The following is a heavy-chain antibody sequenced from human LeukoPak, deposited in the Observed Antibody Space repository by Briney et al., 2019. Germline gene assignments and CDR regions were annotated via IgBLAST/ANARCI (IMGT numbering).Heavy chain of an antibody. Sequence: GGSLRLSCATSGFTFSDYAMLWVRQAPGKGLEWVSQISGSGDTTNHADSVKGRLTISRDNSKNTLFLQMNSLRVEDTAVYYCANADCGSGGCRRTDYWGQGTLVTVSS. CDR1: GFTFSDYA. V-gene: IGHV3-23*01. CDR3: ANADCGSGGCRRTDY. J-gene: IGHJ4*02. D-gene: IGHD2-15*01. CDR2: ISGSGDTT.